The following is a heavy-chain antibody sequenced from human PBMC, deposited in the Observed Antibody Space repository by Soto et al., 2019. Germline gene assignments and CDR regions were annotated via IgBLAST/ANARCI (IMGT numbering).Heavy chain of an antibody. V-gene: IGHV1-69*06. Sequence: SVKVSCKASGGTFSSYAISWVRQAPGQGLEWTGGIIPIFGTANYAQKFQGRVTITADKSTTTAYMELSSQRSEDTAVYYCARVYRVYSSSPSGYNWFDPWGQGTLVTVSS. J-gene: IGHJ5*02. CDR2: IIPIFGTA. D-gene: IGHD6-13*01. CDR3: ARVYRVYSSSPSGYNWFDP. CDR1: GGTFSSYA.